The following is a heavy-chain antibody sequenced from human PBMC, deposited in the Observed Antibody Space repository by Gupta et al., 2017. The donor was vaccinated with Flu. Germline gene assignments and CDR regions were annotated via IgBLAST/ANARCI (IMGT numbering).Heavy chain of an antibody. Sequence: EVQLVESGGGLVKPGGSLRLSCAASGFTFSSYSLTWVRQAPGKGLEWVSSISSSSSYIYYADSVKGRFTISRDNAKNSLYLQMNSLRAEDTAVYYCARDPSYAQKNNWFDPWGQGTLVTVSS. J-gene: IGHJ5*02. CDR1: GFTFSSYS. V-gene: IGHV3-21*01. CDR2: ISSSSSYI. CDR3: ARDPSYAQKNNWFDP. D-gene: IGHD2-2*01.